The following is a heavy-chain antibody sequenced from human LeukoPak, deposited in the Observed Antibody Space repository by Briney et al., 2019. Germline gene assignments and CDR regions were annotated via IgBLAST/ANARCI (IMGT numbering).Heavy chain of an antibody. CDR3: TRQQILTGYYQSLYYYYGMDV. CDR2: IRSKANSYAT. V-gene: IGHV3-73*01. CDR1: GFTFSGSA. D-gene: IGHD3-9*01. Sequence: PGGSLRLSCAASGFTFSGSAMHWVRQASGKGLEWVGRIRSKANSYATAYAASVKGRFTISRDDSKNTAYLQMNSLKTEDTAVYYCTRQQILTGYYQSLYYYYGMDVWGQGTTVTVSS. J-gene: IGHJ6*02.